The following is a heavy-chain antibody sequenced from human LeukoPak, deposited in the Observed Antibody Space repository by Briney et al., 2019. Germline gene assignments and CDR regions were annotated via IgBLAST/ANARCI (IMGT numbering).Heavy chain of an antibody. V-gene: IGHV1-69*05. D-gene: IGHD5-18*01. CDR1: GGTFASYA. J-gene: IGHJ4*02. CDR3: ARVSTEVDTAMAVFDY. CDR2: IIPIFGTV. Sequence: SVTVSCKASGGTFASYAISWVRQAPGQGLEWMGRIIPIFGTVNYAQKFQGRVTMTTDESTSTAYMELSSLRSEDTAVYYCARVSTEVDTAMAVFDYWGQGTLVTVSS.